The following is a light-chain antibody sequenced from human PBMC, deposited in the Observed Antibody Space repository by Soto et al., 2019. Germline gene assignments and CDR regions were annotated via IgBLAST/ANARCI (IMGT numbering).Light chain of an antibody. Sequence: EIVLTQSPGTVSLSPGERATLSCRASQSVGNNYLAWYQKKRGQAPRLLISGASRRATGVLDRFSGSGTGTDFSLTISRLEPEDSAVYYCQQYASSPLTFGQETKLEIK. CDR1: QSVGNNY. CDR3: QQYASSPLT. J-gene: IGKJ2*01. V-gene: IGKV3-20*01. CDR2: GAS.